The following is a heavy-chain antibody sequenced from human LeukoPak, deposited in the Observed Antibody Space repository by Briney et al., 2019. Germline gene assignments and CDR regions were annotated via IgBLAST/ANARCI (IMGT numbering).Heavy chain of an antibody. Sequence: GASVKVSCKASGYTFTGYYMHWVRQAPGQGLEWMGRINPNSGGTKYAPKFQGRVTMTRDTSISTAYMELSRLRADDTAVYYCASGGGYGVYRVGWGQGTLVTVSS. J-gene: IGHJ4*02. D-gene: IGHD4-17*01. CDR2: INPNSGGT. CDR1: GYTFTGYY. V-gene: IGHV1-2*06. CDR3: ASGGGYGVYRVG.